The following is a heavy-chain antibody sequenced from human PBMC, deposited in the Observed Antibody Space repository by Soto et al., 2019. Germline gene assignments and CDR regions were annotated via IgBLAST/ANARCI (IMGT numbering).Heavy chain of an antibody. V-gene: IGHV3-21*01. CDR1: GFTFSSYS. Sequence: EVQLVESGGGLVKPGGSLRLSCAASGFTFSSYSMNWVRQAPGKGLEWVSSISSSSSYIYYADSVKGRFTISRDNAKNSLYLQKNSLRAEDTAVYYCARDNWNDVWFDPWGQGTLVTVSS. D-gene: IGHD1-20*01. CDR3: ARDNWNDVWFDP. CDR2: ISSSSSYI. J-gene: IGHJ5*02.